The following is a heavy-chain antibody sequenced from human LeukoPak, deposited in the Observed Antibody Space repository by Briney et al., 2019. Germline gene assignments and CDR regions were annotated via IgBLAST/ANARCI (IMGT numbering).Heavy chain of an antibody. Sequence: SETLSLTCTVSGGSISSGGYYWSWIRQHPGKGLEWIGYIYYSGGTYYNPSLKSRVTISVDTSKNQFSLKLSSVTAADTAVYYCARGAYDSSGYYLDYWGQGTLVTVSS. CDR1: GGSISSGGYY. CDR2: IYYSGGT. CDR3: ARGAYDSSGYYLDY. V-gene: IGHV4-31*03. J-gene: IGHJ4*02. D-gene: IGHD3-22*01.